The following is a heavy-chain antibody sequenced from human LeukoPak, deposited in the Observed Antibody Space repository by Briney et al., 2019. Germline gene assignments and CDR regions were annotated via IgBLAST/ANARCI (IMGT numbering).Heavy chain of an antibody. Sequence: GGSLRLSCAASGFSFSNHGIHWVRQAPGKGLEWVSLICYDGSNKYYADSVKGRFTISRDYSKNTVYLQMNSLRAEDTSVYYCARDGEYCSAGCTSHSYSYGLDVWGQGTTVTVSS. CDR2: ICYDGSNK. V-gene: IGHV3-33*01. CDR3: ARDGEYCSAGCTSHSYSYGLDV. J-gene: IGHJ6*02. CDR1: GFSFSNHG. D-gene: IGHD2-15*01.